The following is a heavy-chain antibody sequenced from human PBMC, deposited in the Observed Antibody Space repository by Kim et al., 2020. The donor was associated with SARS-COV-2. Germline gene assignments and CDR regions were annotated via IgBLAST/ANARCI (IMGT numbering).Heavy chain of an antibody. CDR3: TTDRVVVPAAIDY. Sequence: GGSLRLSCAASGFTFSNAWMSWFRQAPGKGLEWVGRIKSKTDGGTTDYAAPVKGRFTISRDDSKNTLYLQRNSLKTEDTAVYYCTTDRVVVPAAIDYWGQGTLVTVSS. V-gene: IGHV3-15*01. CDR1: GFTFSNAW. D-gene: IGHD2-2*01. J-gene: IGHJ4*02. CDR2: IKSKTDGGTT.